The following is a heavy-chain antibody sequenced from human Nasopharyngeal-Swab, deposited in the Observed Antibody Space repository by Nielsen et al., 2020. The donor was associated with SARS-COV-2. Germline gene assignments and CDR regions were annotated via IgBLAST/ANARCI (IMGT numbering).Heavy chain of an antibody. CDR2: IYYNGNT. Sequence: SETLSLTCTASGDPIVYSTFYRGWIRQPPGKGLEWIGNIYYNGNTYQNPSLKSRLTISVDKSKNQFSLQLSSVTAADTAVYYCVRSSSWYYFDYWAQGTQVTVSS. CDR1: GDPIVYSTFY. CDR3: VRSSSWYYFDY. D-gene: IGHD6-13*01. V-gene: IGHV4-39*01. J-gene: IGHJ4*02.